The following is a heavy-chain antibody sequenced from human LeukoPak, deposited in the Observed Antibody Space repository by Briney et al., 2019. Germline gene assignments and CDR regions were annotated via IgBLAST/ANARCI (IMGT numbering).Heavy chain of an antibody. Sequence: GGSLRLSCATSGFPFSDFSMTWVRQAPGKGLEWISTTNSGGTTTYYAESVKGRFTISRDNFKNTLYLQMSSLRVEDTAIYYCAKQSYARSLGEGGPGTLVTVSS. V-gene: IGHV3-23*01. CDR3: AKQSYARSLGE. CDR2: TNSGGTTT. J-gene: IGHJ4*02. D-gene: IGHD3-10*02. CDR1: GFPFSDFS.